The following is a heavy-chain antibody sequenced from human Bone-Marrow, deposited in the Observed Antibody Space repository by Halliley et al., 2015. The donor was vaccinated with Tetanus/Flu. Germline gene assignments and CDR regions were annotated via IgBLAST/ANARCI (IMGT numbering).Heavy chain of an antibody. J-gene: IGHJ3*02. CDR3: ARNKASSWADALDI. CDR2: TDFGGST. D-gene: IGHD6-13*01. Sequence: VSVTDFGGSTKYADSLKGRFTVSRDNSKNTLYLQMNSLRGDDTAVYYCARNKASSWADALDIWGQGTMVTVSS. V-gene: IGHV3-53*01.